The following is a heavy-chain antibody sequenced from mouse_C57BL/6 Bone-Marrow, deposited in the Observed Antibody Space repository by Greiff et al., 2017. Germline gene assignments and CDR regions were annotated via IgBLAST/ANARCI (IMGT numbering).Heavy chain of an antibody. V-gene: IGHV1-76*01. Sequence: QVQLQQPGAELVKPGASVNLSCRASGYSFTDYYVNWVKQRPGQGLEWIARIYPGSGNPYYSENFKGKATLTAEKSSSTAYMHLSSLTSEDSTVYFCAREGERGAMDYWGQGTSVTVSS. CDR1: GYSFTDYY. CDR2: IYPGSGNP. CDR3: AREGERGAMDY. J-gene: IGHJ4*01.